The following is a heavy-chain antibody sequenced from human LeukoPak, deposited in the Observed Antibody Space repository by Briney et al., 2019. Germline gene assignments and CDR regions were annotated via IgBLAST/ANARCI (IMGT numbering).Heavy chain of an antibody. CDR3: ARDPWQFDY. Sequence: SETLSLTCAVYGGSFSGYYWSWIRQPPGKGLEWIGEINHSGSTNYNPSLKSRVTISVDTSKNQFSLKLSSVTAADTAVYYCARDPWQFDYWGQGTLVTVSS. J-gene: IGHJ4*02. V-gene: IGHV4-34*01. CDR2: INHSGST. CDR1: GGSFSGYY.